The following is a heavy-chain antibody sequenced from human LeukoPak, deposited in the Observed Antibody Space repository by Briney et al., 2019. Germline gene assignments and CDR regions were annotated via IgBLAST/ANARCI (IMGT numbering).Heavy chain of an antibody. V-gene: IGHV3-21*01. CDR2: ISSSSSYI. CDR1: GFTFSSYS. J-gene: IGHJ4*02. D-gene: IGHD6-19*01. CDR3: ARGPWRGWSTGYFDY. Sequence: GGSLRLSCAASGFTFSSYSMNWVRQAPGKGLEWVSSISSSSSYIYYADSVKGRFTISRDNAKNSLYLQMNSLRAEDTAVYYCARGPWRGWSTGYFDYWGQGTLVTVSS.